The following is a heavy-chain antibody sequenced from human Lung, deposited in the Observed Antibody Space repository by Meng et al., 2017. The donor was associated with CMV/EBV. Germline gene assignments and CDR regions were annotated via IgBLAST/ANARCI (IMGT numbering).Heavy chain of an antibody. CDR3: ARDNNGGPDY. J-gene: IGHJ4*02. CDR2: IHPHRGDT. Sequence: SVXVSCKASGYTVTAHYFHWVRQAPGQGLEWMGWIHPHRGDTNYAQQFQGRVTLTRDTSINTGYMELTRLTSDDTAVYYCARDNNGGPDYWGQGTRVTVSS. CDR1: GYTVTAHY. V-gene: IGHV1-2*02. D-gene: IGHD7-27*01.